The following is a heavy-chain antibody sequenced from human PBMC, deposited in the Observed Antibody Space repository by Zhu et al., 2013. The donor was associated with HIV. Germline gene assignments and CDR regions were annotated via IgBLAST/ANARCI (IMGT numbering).Heavy chain of an antibody. Sequence: QVQLVQSGAEVKKPGASVKVSCKASGYTFTGYYMHWVRQAPGQGLEWMGWINPNSGGTNYAQKFQGRVTMTRDTSISTAYMELSRLRSDDTAVYYCARSRAGVIPYWYFDLWGRGTLVTVSS. V-gene: IGHV1-2*02. CDR3: ARSRAGVIPYWYFDL. J-gene: IGHJ2*01. D-gene: IGHD3-16*02. CDR2: INPNSGGT. CDR1: GYTFTGYY.